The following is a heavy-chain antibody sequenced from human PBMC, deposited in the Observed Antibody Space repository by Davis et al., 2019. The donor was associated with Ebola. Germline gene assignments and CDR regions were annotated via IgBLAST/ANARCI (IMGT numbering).Heavy chain of an antibody. CDR3: ARDGGDRGWFDP. V-gene: IGHV3-33*01. D-gene: IGHD2-21*01. CDR2: IWYDGSNK. J-gene: IGHJ5*02. Sequence: GGSLRLSCAASGFTFSSYGMHWVRQAPGKGLEWVAVIWYDGSNKYYADSVKGRFTISRDNSKNTLYLQMNSLRAEDTAVYYCARDGGDRGWFDPWGQGTLVTVSS. CDR1: GFTFSSYG.